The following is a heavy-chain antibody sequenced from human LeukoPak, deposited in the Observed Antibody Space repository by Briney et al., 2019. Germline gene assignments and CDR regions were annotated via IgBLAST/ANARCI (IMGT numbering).Heavy chain of an antibody. CDR3: ATTLPSTSHFDY. CDR1: GFTFSNYA. J-gene: IGHJ4*02. V-gene: IGHV3-23*01. CDR2: ISGSGDSP. D-gene: IGHD2-2*01. Sequence: GGSLRLSCAASGFTFSNYAMNWVRQAPGKGLEWISGISGSGDSPYYADSVKGRFTISRDNSKNTLYLRMNSLRAEDTAVYYCATTLPSTSHFDYWGQGILVTVSS.